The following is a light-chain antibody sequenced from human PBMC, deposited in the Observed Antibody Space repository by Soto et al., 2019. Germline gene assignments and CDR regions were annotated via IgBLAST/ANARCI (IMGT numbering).Light chain of an antibody. J-gene: IGKJ1*01. CDR2: GAS. V-gene: IGKV3-20*01. Sequence: DTVLTQSPGTLSLSPGERATLSYRASQTISSSYLAWYQQKPGQAPRLLMYGASTRATGIPARFSGSGSGTDFTLTISRLEPEDFAVYYCQQYGSSPQTFGQGTKVDIK. CDR3: QQYGSSPQT. CDR1: QTISSSY.